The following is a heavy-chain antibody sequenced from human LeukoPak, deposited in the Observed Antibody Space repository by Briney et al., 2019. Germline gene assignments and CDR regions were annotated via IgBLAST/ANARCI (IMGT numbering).Heavy chain of an antibody. V-gene: IGHV3-7*01. D-gene: IGHD2-2*01. CDR3: ARGPLGYCSSTSCYLHPFDY. CDR1: GFTFSSYW. Sequence: SGGSLRLSCAASGFTFSSYWMSWVRQAPGKGLEWVVNIKQDGSGKYYVDSVKGRFTISRDNAKNSLYLQMNSLRAEDTAVYYCARGPLGYCSSTSCYLHPFDYWGQGTLVTVSS. CDR2: IKQDGSGK. J-gene: IGHJ4*02.